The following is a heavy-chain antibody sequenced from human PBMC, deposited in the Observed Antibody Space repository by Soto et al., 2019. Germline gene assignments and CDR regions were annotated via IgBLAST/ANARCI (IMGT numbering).Heavy chain of an antibody. J-gene: IGHJ1*01. CDR3: ARDLDGLHDDTSGPFPRPG. V-gene: IGHV4-30-4*01. CDR1: GGSISSDDYY. Sequence: ASETLTLTCTVSGGSISSDDYYWSWIRQAPGRGLEWIGYIHSSGSIYYNPSLKSRATMSIDTAGNQFSLKVSSVTVADTAVYYCARDLDGLHDDTSGPFPRPGWGQGTLVTVSS. D-gene: IGHD3-22*01. CDR2: IHSSGSI.